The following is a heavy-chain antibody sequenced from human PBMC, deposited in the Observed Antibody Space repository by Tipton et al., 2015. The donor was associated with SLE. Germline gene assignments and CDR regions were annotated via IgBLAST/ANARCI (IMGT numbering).Heavy chain of an antibody. CDR3: ARLPFGDDAFDI. J-gene: IGHJ3*02. V-gene: IGHV4-59*01. D-gene: IGHD3-16*01. CDR1: GGSISSYY. Sequence: TLSLTCTVSGGSISSYYWSWIRQPPGKGLEWIGYIYYSGSTNYNPSLKSRVTISVDTSKNQFSLKLSSVTAADTAVYYCARLPFGDDAFDIWGQGTIVTVSS. CDR2: IYYSGST.